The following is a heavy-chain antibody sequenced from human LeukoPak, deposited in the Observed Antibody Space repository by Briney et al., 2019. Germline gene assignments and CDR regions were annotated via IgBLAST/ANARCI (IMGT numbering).Heavy chain of an antibody. CDR3: AKDVLLRFGELFSAFDI. Sequence: GGSLRLSCAASGFTFSSYAMSWVRQAPGKGLEWVSAISGSGGSTYYADSVKGRFTISRDNSKNTLYLQMNSLRAEDMAVYYCAKDVLLRFGELFSAFDIWGQGTMVTVSS. J-gene: IGHJ3*02. CDR2: ISGSGGST. CDR1: GFTFSSYA. D-gene: IGHD3-10*01. V-gene: IGHV3-23*01.